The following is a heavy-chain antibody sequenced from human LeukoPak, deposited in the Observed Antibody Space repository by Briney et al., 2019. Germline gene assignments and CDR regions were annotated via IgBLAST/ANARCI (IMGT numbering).Heavy chain of an antibody. CDR3: ARDKALEGGVGSWDAFDI. J-gene: IGHJ3*02. V-gene: IGHV4-4*07. Sequence: KPSETLSLTCTVSGGSISSYYWSWIRQPAGKGLEWIGRIYTSGSTNYNPSLKSRVTMSVDTSKNQFSLKLSSVTAADTAVYYCARDKALEGGVGSWDAFDIWGQGTMVTVSS. CDR2: IYTSGST. D-gene: IGHD1-1*01. CDR1: GGSISSYY.